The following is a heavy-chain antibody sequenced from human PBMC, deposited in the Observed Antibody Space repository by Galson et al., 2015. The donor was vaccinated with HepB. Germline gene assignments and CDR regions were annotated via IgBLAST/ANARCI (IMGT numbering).Heavy chain of an antibody. CDR2: MNPNSGNT. D-gene: IGHD2-2*02. J-gene: IGHJ6*03. V-gene: IGHV1-8*01. CDR1: GYTFTSYD. CDR3: ARGRGYCSSTSCYRNYYYYYMDV. Sequence: SVKVSCKASGYTFTSYDINWVRQATGQGLEWMGWMNPNSGNTGYAQKFQGRVTMTRNTSISTAYMELSSLRSEDTAVYYCARGRGYCSSTSCYRNYYYYYMDVWGKGTTVTVSS.